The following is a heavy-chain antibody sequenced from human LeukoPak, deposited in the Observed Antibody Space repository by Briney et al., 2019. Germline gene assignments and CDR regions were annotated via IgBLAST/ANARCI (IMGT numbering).Heavy chain of an antibody. D-gene: IGHD5-12*01. V-gene: IGHV3-23*01. CDR2: ISDSGGTT. Sequence: PGGSLRLSCAASGFTFSTYAMSCVRQAPGKGLEWVSGISDSGGTTYYADSVKGRFTISRDNSKNTLYLQMNSLRAEDTAVYYCAKHSYRVDSFTDYWGQGTLVTVSS. J-gene: IGHJ4*02. CDR1: GFTFSTYA. CDR3: AKHSYRVDSFTDY.